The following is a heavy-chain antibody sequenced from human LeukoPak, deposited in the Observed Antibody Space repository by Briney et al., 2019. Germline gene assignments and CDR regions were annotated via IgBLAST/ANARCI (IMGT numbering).Heavy chain of an antibody. CDR2: ISWDGTT. D-gene: IGHD3-22*01. Sequence: GGSLRLSCAASGFIFEDYTMHWVRQAPGKTLEWVSLISWDGTTYYRGSVKGRFTISRDNSKTSLYLQMDTLRSEDTAFYYCVKDLSYESSGSVFDYWGQGTLVTVSS. J-gene: IGHJ4*02. V-gene: IGHV3-43*01. CDR3: VKDLSYESSGSVFDY. CDR1: GFIFEDYT.